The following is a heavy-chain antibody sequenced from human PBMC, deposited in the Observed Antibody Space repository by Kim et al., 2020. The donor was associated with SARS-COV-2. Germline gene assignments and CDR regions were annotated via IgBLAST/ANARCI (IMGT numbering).Heavy chain of an antibody. Sequence: GGSLRLSCAASGFTFSSYSMNWVRQAPGKGLEWVSSISSSSYIYYADSVKGRFTISRDNAKNSLYLQMNSLRAEDTAVYYCAGVVTRDAFDIWGQGTMVTVSS. J-gene: IGHJ3*02. CDR2: ISSSSYI. CDR1: GFTFSSYS. V-gene: IGHV3-21*01. CDR3: AGVVTRDAFDI. D-gene: IGHD5-18*01.